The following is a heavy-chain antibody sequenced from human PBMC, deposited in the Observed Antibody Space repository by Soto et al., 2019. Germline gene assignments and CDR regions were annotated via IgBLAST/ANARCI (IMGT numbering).Heavy chain of an antibody. CDR3: ARMASLREWLVNAFDM. CDR1: GFTVSTNY. CDR2: IYSGGKT. Sequence: GGSLRLSCAASGFTVSTNYISWVRQAPGKGLEWVSIIYSGGKTYYADSVKGRFVISRDNSKNTLYLQMNSLRVEDTAVYYCARMASLREWLVNAFDMWGQGTTVTV. J-gene: IGHJ3*02. V-gene: IGHV3-53*01. D-gene: IGHD6-19*01.